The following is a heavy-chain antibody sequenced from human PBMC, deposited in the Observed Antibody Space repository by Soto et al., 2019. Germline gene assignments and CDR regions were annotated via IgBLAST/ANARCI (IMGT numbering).Heavy chain of an antibody. V-gene: IGHV1-18*01. CDR2: ISAYNGNT. Sequence: QVQLVQSGAEVKKPGASVKVSCKASGYTFTSYGISWVRQAPGQGLEWMGWISAYNGNTNYAQKLQGRVTMTTDTSTSTAYMELRSLRSDDTAVYYCAMDGRCTNGVCYGTGWFDPWGQGTLVTVSS. D-gene: IGHD2-8*01. J-gene: IGHJ5*02. CDR1: GYTFTSYG. CDR3: AMDGRCTNGVCYGTGWFDP.